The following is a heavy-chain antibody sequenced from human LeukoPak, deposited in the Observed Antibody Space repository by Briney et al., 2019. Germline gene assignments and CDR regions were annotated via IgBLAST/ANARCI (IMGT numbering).Heavy chain of an antibody. J-gene: IGHJ1*01. CDR2: ISGSGGST. CDR1: GFTFSSYA. V-gene: IGHV3-23*01. Sequence: GGSLRLSCAASGFTFSSYAMSWVRQAPVKGLEWVSAISGSGGSTYYADSVKGRFTISRDNSKNTLYLQMNSLRAEDTAVYYCAKDKSSGWLTEYFQHWGQGTLVTVSS. D-gene: IGHD6-19*01. CDR3: AKDKSSGWLTEYFQH.